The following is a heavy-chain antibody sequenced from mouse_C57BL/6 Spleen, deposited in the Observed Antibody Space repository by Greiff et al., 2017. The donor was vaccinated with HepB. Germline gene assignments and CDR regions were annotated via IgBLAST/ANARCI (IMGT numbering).Heavy chain of an antibody. CDR3: ARSDYYGSSPAWFAY. CDR2: IDPEDGET. D-gene: IGHD1-1*01. Sequence: EVQLQQSGAELVKPGASVKLSCTASGFNIKDYYMHWVKQRTEQGLEWIGRIDPEDGETKYAPKFPGKATITADTSSTTAYLQLSSLTSEDTAVYYCARSDYYGSSPAWFAYWGQGTLVTVSA. J-gene: IGHJ3*01. V-gene: IGHV14-2*01. CDR1: GFNIKDYY.